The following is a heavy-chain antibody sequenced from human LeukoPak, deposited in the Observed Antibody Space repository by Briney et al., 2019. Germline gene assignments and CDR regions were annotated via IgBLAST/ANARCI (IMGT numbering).Heavy chain of an antibody. CDR3: GRDFSSSCSLDY. V-gene: IGHV3-11*04. CDR1: GFTFSDYY. Sequence: PGGSLRLSCAASGFTFSDYYMSWIRQAPGKGLEWVSYISSSGSTIYYADSVKGRFTISRDNAKNSLYLQMNSLRAEDTAVYFCGRDFSSSCSLDYWGQGSLVTVSS. CDR2: ISSSGSTI. J-gene: IGHJ4*02. D-gene: IGHD2-2*01.